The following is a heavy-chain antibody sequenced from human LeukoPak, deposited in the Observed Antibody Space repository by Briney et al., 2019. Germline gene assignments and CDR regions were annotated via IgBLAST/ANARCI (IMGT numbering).Heavy chain of an antibody. Sequence: ASVKVSCKVSGYNFTTVDITWVRQAPGQGLEWMGMINPSGGSTNYAQEFQGRLTMTRDTSTSTVYMELTSLRTDDTALYYCARSWWGTDWSLYDNWFDPWGQGTLVTVSS. J-gene: IGHJ5*02. D-gene: IGHD3/OR15-3a*01. CDR2: INPSGGST. CDR3: ARSWWGTDWSLYDNWFDP. CDR1: GYNFTTVD. V-gene: IGHV1-46*01.